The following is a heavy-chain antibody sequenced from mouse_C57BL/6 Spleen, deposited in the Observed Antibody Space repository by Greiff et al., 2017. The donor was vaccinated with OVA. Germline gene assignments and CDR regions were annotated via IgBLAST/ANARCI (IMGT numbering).Heavy chain of an antibody. CDR1: GFSLTSYG. D-gene: IGHD1-1*01. J-gene: IGHJ3*01. Sequence: VKLQESGPGLVQPSQSLSITCTVSGFSLTSYGVHWVRQSPGKGLEWLGVIWRGGSTDYNAAFMSRLSITKDNSKSQVFFKMNSLQADDTAIYYCAKGHYYGSAWFAYWGQGTLVTVSA. CDR3: AKGHYYGSAWFAY. V-gene: IGHV2-5*01. CDR2: IWRGGST.